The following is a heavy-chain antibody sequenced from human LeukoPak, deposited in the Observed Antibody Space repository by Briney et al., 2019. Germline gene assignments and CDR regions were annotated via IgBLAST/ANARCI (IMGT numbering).Heavy chain of an antibody. J-gene: IGHJ6*02. V-gene: IGHV3-30*03. CDR3: ARDSDGMSV. Sequence: TGGSLRLSCAASRFTFSTYGMHWVRQASGKGLEWVALISYDGINKYYADSVKGRFTVSRDNSKSTLYLQVNSLRAEDTAVYYCARDSDGMSVWGLGTTVTVSS. CDR2: ISYDGINK. CDR1: RFTFSTYG.